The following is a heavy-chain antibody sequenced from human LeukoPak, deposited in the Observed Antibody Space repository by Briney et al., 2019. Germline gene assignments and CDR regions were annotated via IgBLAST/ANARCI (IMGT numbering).Heavy chain of an antibody. D-gene: IGHD5-24*01. Sequence: GGSLRLSCAASGFTFDDYAMHWVRQAPGKGLEWVSGISWNSGSIGYADSVKGRFTISRDNAKNPLYLQMNSLRAEDTALYYCAKDNRDGYNFDALDIWGQGTMVTVSS. J-gene: IGHJ3*02. CDR2: ISWNSGSI. V-gene: IGHV3-9*01. CDR3: AKDNRDGYNFDALDI. CDR1: GFTFDDYA.